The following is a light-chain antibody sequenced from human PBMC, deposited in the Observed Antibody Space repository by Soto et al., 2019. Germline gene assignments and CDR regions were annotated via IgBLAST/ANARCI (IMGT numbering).Light chain of an antibody. V-gene: IGKV1-39*01. CDR3: QQSYSTPRT. J-gene: IGKJ2*01. CDR2: AAY. CDR1: HSISNY. Sequence: DIQMTQSPSSLSASIGDRVTITCRAGHSISNYLNWYQQKPEKAPKFLIYAAYSLQSGVPSRFSGSGSGTDFTLNISSLQPEDFATYYCQQSYSTPRTFGQGTKLEIK.